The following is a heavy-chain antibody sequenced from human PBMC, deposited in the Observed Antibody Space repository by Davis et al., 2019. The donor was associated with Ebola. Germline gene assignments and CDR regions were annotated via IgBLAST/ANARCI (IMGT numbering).Heavy chain of an antibody. CDR1: GFTFSSYA. CDR2: IYSGGST. J-gene: IGHJ4*02. V-gene: IGHV3-53*01. D-gene: IGHD2-21*01. CDR3: ASKAYN. Sequence: GESLKISCAASGFTFSSYAMSWVRQAPGKGLEWVSVIYSGGSTYYADSVKGRFTISRDNSKNTLYLQMNSLRAEDTAVYYCASKAYNWGQGTLVTVSS.